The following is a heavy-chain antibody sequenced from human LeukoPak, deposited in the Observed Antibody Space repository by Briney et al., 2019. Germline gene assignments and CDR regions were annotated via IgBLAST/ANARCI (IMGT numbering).Heavy chain of an antibody. V-gene: IGHV3-23*01. CDR2: ISGSGGST. CDR3: AKAPTLYCGGDCFADY. Sequence: PGGSLRLSCAASGFTFSSYAMSWVRQAPGKGLEWVSGISGSGGSTNYADSVKGRFTISRDNPKNTLYLQMNSLRAEDTAVYYCAKAPTLYCGGDCFADYWGQGTLVTVSS. D-gene: IGHD2-21*02. CDR1: GFTFSSYA. J-gene: IGHJ4*02.